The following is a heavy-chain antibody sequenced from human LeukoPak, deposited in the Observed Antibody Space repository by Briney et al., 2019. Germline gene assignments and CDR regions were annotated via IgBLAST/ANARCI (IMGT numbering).Heavy chain of an antibody. Sequence: GGSLRLSCAASGFTFSSYAMHWVRQAPGKGLEWVAVISYDGSNKYYADSVKGRFTISRDNSKNTLYLQMNSLRAEDTAVYYCARDPYYYYGMDVWRQGTTVTVS. V-gene: IGHV3-30*04. CDR1: GFTFSSYA. J-gene: IGHJ6*02. CDR2: ISYDGSNK. CDR3: ARDPYYYYGMDV.